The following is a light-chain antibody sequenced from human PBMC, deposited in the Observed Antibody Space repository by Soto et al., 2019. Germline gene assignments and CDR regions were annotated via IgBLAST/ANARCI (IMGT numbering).Light chain of an antibody. CDR1: QSVSSNY. CDR3: QQYITSPLT. V-gene: IGKV3-20*01. Sequence: EIVLTQSPGTLSLSPGERATLSCRASQSVSSNYLAWYQQKPGQAPRLLIYGASIRATGIPDRFSGSGSGIDFTLTISRLEPEDFAVYYCQQYITSPLTFGGGTKVEIK. CDR2: GAS. J-gene: IGKJ4*01.